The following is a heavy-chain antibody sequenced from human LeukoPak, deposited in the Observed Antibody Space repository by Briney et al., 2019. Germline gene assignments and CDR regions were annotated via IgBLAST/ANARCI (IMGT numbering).Heavy chain of an antibody. V-gene: IGHV3-53*01. CDR3: VRVNHYYDSSGYYSLDY. CDR2: IYSGGST. Sequence: PGGSLRLSCAASGFTVSSNYMSWVRQAPGKGLEWVSVIYSGGSTYYADSVKGRFTISRDNSKNTLYLQMNSLRAEDTAVYYCVRVNHYYDSSGYYSLDYWGQGTLVTVSS. D-gene: IGHD3-22*01. CDR1: GFTVSSNY. J-gene: IGHJ4*02.